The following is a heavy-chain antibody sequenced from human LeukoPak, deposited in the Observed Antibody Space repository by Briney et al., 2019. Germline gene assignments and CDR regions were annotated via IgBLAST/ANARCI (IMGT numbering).Heavy chain of an antibody. D-gene: IGHD1-26*01. CDR3: ARARELLSWFDP. Sequence: SETLSLTCTVSGGSISSGSYYWSWIRQPAGKGLEWIGRIYTSGSTNYNPSLKSRVTISVDTSKNQFSPKLTSVTVADTAVYYCARARELLSWFDPWGQGTLVTVSS. V-gene: IGHV4-61*02. CDR1: GGSISSGSYY. CDR2: IYTSGST. J-gene: IGHJ5*02.